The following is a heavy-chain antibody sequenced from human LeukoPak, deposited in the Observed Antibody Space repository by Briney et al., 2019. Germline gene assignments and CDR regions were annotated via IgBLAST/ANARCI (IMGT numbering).Heavy chain of an antibody. CDR2: ISVYNGNT. CDR1: GYSFSSYG. CDR3: ARESGDYNSDY. D-gene: IGHD4-17*01. Sequence: ASVKVSCKASGYSFSSYGVSWVRQAPGQGLEWMGWISVYNGNTKYAQKFQGRVTMTTDTSTSTAYKELRSLRSDDTAVYYCARESGDYNSDYWGQGTLVTVSS. V-gene: IGHV1-18*01. J-gene: IGHJ4*02.